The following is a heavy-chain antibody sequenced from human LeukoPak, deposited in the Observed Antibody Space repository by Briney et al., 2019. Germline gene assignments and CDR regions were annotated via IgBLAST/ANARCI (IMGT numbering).Heavy chain of an antibody. D-gene: IGHD2-2*01. CDR3: AKDFRDWSYATSPDY. CDR1: GFTFSSYG. CDR2: IRYDGSNK. Sequence: PGGSLRLSCAASGFTFSSYGMHWVRQAPGKGLEGVAFIRYDGSNKYYADSVKGRFTISRDNSKDTLYLQMNSLRAEDTAVYYCAKDFRDWSYATSPDYWGQGTLVTVSS. J-gene: IGHJ4*02. V-gene: IGHV3-30*02.